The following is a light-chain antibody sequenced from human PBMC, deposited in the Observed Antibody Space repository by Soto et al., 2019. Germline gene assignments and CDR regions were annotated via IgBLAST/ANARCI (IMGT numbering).Light chain of an antibody. V-gene: IGKV1-27*01. Sequence: DIQLTQSPSTLSASVGDRVTITCRVSQGISRYVHWYRQKPGKVPNLLFNAASNLQARLPSRFSSSGCGTYFILTISILQPEDVVTYYGQRTYNARPFGQGTRLEI. CDR1: QGISRY. J-gene: IGKJ5*01. CDR2: AAS. CDR3: QRTYNARP.